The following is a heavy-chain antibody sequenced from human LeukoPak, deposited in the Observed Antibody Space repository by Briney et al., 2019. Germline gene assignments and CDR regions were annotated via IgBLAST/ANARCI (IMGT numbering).Heavy chain of an antibody. V-gene: IGHV3-48*02. CDR2: ISSSSSII. J-gene: IGHJ4*02. Sequence: GMSLRLSCAGSGVTLSRFGMHWVRQAPGRGLEWVSYISSSSSIIHYADSVKGRFTISRDNAKNSLYLQMNSLRDEDTAVYYCASSDPRDYWGQGTLVTVSS. CDR1: GVTLSRFG. CDR3: ASSDPRDY.